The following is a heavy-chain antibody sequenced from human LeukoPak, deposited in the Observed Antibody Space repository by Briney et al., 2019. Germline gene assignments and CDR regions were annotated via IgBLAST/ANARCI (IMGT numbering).Heavy chain of an antibody. Sequence: SETLSLTCTVSGGSISSHYWSWIRQPPGKGLEWIGYIYYSGSTNYNPSLKSRVTISVDTSKNQFSLKLSSVTVADTAVYYCARLKMVRGLDYWGQGTLVTVSS. CDR3: ARLKMVRGLDY. CDR1: GGSISSHY. CDR2: IYYSGST. J-gene: IGHJ4*02. D-gene: IGHD3-10*01. V-gene: IGHV4-59*11.